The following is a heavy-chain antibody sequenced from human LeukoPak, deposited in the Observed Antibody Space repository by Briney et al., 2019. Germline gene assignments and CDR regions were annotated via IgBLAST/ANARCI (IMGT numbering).Heavy chain of an antibody. CDR2: IYYSGST. CDR3: ARSRSRGYSGDFDY. D-gene: IGHD5-12*01. CDR1: GGSISSYY. V-gene: IGHV4-59*01. Sequence: SETLSLTCTVSGGSISSYYWSWIRQPPGKGLEWIGYIYYSGSTNYNPSLKSRVTISVDTSKNQFSLKVISVIAADTAVYYCARSRSRGYSGDFDYWGQGTLVTVSS. J-gene: IGHJ4*02.